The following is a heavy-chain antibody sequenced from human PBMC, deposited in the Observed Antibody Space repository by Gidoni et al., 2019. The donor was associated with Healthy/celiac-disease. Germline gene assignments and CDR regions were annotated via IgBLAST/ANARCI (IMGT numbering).Heavy chain of an antibody. CDR3: ARDPYGSGSNIGNWFDP. CDR2: IIPIFVTA. V-gene: IGHV1-69*01. J-gene: IGHJ5*02. CDR1: GGTFSSYP. D-gene: IGHD3-10*01. Sequence: QVQLVQSGAEVKKPGSSVKVSCQASGGTFSSYPISWVRQAPGQGLEWMGGIIPIFVTASYAQTFQGRVTVTADESTSTAYMELSSLRSEDTAVYYCARDPYGSGSNIGNWFDPWGQGTLVTVSS.